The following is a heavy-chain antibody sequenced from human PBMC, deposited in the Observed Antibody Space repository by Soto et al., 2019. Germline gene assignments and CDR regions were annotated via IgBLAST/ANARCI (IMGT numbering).Heavy chain of an antibody. CDR3: VAAGKMYYFDS. CDR2: ISASGGST. D-gene: IGHD6-13*01. V-gene: IGHV3-23*01. Sequence: GGAMRLSFGASGFSFGSYAMSWGRQAPGKGLEWVSTISASGGSTYYADSVKGRFTISRDNAKNTLYLQLKSLRAEDTAVYYCVAAGKMYYFDSWGQGALVTVSS. J-gene: IGHJ4*02. CDR1: GFSFGSYA.